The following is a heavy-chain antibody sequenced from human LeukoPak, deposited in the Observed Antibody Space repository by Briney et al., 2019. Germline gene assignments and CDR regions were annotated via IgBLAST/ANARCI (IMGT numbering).Heavy chain of an antibody. Sequence: SQTLSLTCTVSGGSISSSDYYWSWIRQPPGRGLAWLGNIYYTGSTTYNPSLKSLVTFSVDTFNNQFSLHMSSVTAADTAVYYCARENYCTNGVCWAFDPWGQGTLVTVAS. J-gene: IGHJ5*02. CDR2: IYYTGST. D-gene: IGHD2-8*01. CDR1: GGSISSSDYY. CDR3: ARENYCTNGVCWAFDP. V-gene: IGHV4-39*07.